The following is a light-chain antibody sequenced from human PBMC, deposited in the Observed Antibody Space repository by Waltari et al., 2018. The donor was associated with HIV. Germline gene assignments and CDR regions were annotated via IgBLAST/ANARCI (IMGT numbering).Light chain of an antibody. CDR3: QQYNSWPLT. J-gene: IGKJ3*01. Sequence: ETVITQSPGALSVSPGVRVTLSCRASQNVSTKLAWYQQKPGQPPRLLIYGASASATDGPARFSGSGSGTEFNLSIAALRSEDLAVYFCQQYNSWPLTFGPGSKVNIK. V-gene: IGKV3-15*01. CDR1: QNVSTK. CDR2: GAS.